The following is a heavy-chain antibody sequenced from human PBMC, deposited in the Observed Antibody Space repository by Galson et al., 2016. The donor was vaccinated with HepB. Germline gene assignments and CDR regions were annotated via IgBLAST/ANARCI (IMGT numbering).Heavy chain of an antibody. D-gene: IGHD5-18*01. V-gene: IGHV3-23*01. CDR1: GFNFNTYA. CDR3: AKDRPFGKYTSMVTAFDS. J-gene: IGHJ4*02. CDR2: ISGSGDST. Sequence: SLRLSCAASGFNFNTYAMSWVRQAPGKRPECVSGISGSGDSTRYADSVRGRFTIFRDNFKNSLYLQMDSLQAEETAVYFCAKDRPFGKYTSMVTAFDSWGQGSLVTVSS.